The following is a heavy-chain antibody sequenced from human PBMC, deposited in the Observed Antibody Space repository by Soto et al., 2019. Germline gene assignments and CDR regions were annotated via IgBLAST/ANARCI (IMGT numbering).Heavy chain of an antibody. CDR3: GRDWVWFGAHPIDN. D-gene: IGHD3-10*01. Sequence: QVQLVESGGGVVQPGRSLRLSCAASGFTFSNYGMHWVRQSPGKGLGWVAVISYDGSIEYYSESVKGRFTMSRDNSESTVYLQMNSLRTEDTAVYFCGRDWVWFGAHPIDNWGQGTLVTVSS. CDR2: ISYDGSIE. CDR1: GFTFSNYG. V-gene: IGHV3-30*03. J-gene: IGHJ4*02.